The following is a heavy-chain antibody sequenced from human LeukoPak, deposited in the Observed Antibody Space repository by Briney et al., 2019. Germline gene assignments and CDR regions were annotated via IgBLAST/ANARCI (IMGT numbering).Heavy chain of an antibody. V-gene: IGHV3-74*01. CDR3: ARGAHYRDAFDI. CDR1: GFTFSSYW. Sequence: PGGSLRLSCAASGFTFSSYWMHWVRQAPGKGLVWDSRINSDGSSTSYADSVKGRFTISRDNAKNTLYLQMNSLRAEDMAVYYCARGAHYRDAFDIWGQGTMVTVSS. J-gene: IGHJ3*02. D-gene: IGHD1-26*01. CDR2: INSDGSST.